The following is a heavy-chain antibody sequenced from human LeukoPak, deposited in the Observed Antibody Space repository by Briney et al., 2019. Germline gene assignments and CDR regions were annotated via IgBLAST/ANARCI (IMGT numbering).Heavy chain of an antibody. CDR2: IKQDGREK. CDR3: ARGLEWLPYYYYYYYIDV. CDR1: VFTLRSHW. J-gene: IGHJ6*03. V-gene: IGHV3-7*01. Sequence: GGSLSLSRAVSVFTLRSHWMSGVRQARGKGLAWGANIKQDGREKYYVDSVKGRFTNFRDNAKNSLELQMNSRRAEDTAVYYCARGLEWLPYYYYYYYIDVWGKGTTVTGSS. D-gene: IGHD3-3*01.